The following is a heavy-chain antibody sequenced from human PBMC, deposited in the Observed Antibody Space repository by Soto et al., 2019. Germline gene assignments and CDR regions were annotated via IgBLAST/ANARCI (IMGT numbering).Heavy chain of an antibody. Sequence: ASDTLSLTCTVSGDSMIRMGVYWVWVLQPPGKGLEWIGSIFYLGSSYYNPSLKSRVTMSVDTSKNQFSLRLRSVTAADTALYFCARHSLALRKNNWFDPWGQGIMVNVS. V-gene: IGHV4-39*01. D-gene: IGHD3-3*02. CDR3: ARHSLALRKNNWFDP. J-gene: IGHJ5*02. CDR2: IFYLGSS. CDR1: GDSMIRMGVY.